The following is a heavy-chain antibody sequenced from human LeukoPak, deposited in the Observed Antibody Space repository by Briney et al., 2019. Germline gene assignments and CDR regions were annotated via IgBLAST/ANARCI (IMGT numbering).Heavy chain of an antibody. J-gene: IGHJ4*02. D-gene: IGHD5-18*01. CDR1: GFNFNDNF. V-gene: IGHV3-11*01. CDR3: VRGGYGWTFDF. CDR2: ISSKGDTI. Sequence: GGSLRLSCTASGFNFNDNFMGWIRQAPGKGLEWISYISSKGDTIHYSDPVKGRFSIARDNPQKALYLQMNSLRVEDTAVYYCVRGGYGWTFDFWGQGTLVTVSS.